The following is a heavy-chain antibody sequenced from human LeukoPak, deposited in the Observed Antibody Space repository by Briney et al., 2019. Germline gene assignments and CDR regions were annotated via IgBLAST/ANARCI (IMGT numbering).Heavy chain of an antibody. D-gene: IGHD7-27*01. CDR2: IPGGGGST. CDR1: GFTFSSYA. CDR3: AKDHPDWGSSFQY. J-gene: IGHJ4*02. V-gene: IGHV3-23*01. Sequence: GVSLRLSCAASGFTFSSYAMNWVRQAPGKGLEWVSAIPGGGGSTDYADSVKGRFTISRDNSTNTLYLQMNSLRDEDKAVYYCAKDHPDWGSSFQYWGQGTLVTVSS.